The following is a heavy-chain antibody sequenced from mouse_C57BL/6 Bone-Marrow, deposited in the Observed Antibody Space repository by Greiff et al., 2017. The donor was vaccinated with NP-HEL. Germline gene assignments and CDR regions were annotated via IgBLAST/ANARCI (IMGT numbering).Heavy chain of an antibody. J-gene: IGHJ2*01. CDR2: INPYNGGT. Sequence: VQLQQSGPVLVKPGASVKMSCKASGYTFTDYYMNWVKQSHGKSLEWIGVINPYNGGTSYNQKFKGKATLTVDKSSSTAYMELNSLTSEDSAVYYCARKAMHYFDYWGQGTTLTVSS. D-gene: IGHD6-5*01. CDR3: ARKAMHYFDY. CDR1: GYTFTDYY. V-gene: IGHV1-19*01.